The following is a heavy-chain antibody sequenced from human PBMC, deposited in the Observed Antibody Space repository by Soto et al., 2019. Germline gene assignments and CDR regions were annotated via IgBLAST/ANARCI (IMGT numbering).Heavy chain of an antibody. CDR1: GFTFSSYA. J-gene: IGHJ4*02. Sequence: GGSLRLSCAASGFTFSSYAMHWVRQAPGKGLEWVAVISYDGSNKYYADSVKGRFTISRDNSKNTLYLQMNSLRAEDTAVYYCASLEYYDSSGYNFDYWGQGT. D-gene: IGHD3-22*01. V-gene: IGHV3-30-3*01. CDR3: ASLEYYDSSGYNFDY. CDR2: ISYDGSNK.